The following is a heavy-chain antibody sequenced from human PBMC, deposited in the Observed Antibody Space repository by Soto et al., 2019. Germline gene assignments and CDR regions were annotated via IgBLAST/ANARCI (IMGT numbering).Heavy chain of an antibody. J-gene: IGHJ5*02. CDR1: GGSISSGGYY. D-gene: IGHD3-22*01. Sequence: SETLSPTCTVSGGSISSGGYYWSWIRQHPGKGLEGIGYIYYSGSTYYNPSPKSRVTISVDTSKNQFSLTLSSVTAADTAVYYCARSYDSSPNCFDPWGQGTLVTVSS. V-gene: IGHV4-31*03. CDR2: IYYSGST. CDR3: ARSYDSSPNCFDP.